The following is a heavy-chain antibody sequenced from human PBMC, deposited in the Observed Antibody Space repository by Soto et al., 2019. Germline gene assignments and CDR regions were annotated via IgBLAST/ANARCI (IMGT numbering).Heavy chain of an antibody. CDR3: ASVRGGYYYAMDV. D-gene: IGHD3-10*02. V-gene: IGHV4-4*02. J-gene: IGHJ6*02. CDR1: GGSISSSNW. CDR2: IYHSGST. Sequence: QVQLQESGPGLVKPSGTLSLTCAVSGGSISSSNWWSWVRQPPGKGLEWIGEIYHSGSTNYNPSLTSRVTISVDTSEIQFALKLSSLTAADTAVYYCASVRGGYYYAMDVWGQGTTVTVSS.